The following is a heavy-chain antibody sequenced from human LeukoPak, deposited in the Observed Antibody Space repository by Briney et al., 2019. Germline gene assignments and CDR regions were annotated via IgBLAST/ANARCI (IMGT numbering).Heavy chain of an antibody. D-gene: IGHD6-13*01. Sequence: PGGSLRLSCAASGFTFSSYGMSWVRQAPGKGLEWVSAISGSGGSTYYADSVKGRFTISRDNSKNTLYLQMNSLRAEDTAVYYCAKEGDYSSSFYYMDVWGKGTTVTISS. CDR3: AKEGDYSSSFYYMDV. CDR2: ISGSGGST. V-gene: IGHV3-23*01. CDR1: GFTFSSYG. J-gene: IGHJ6*03.